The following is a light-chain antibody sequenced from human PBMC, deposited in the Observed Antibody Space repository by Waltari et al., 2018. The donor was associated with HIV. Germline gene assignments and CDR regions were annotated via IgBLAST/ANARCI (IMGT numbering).Light chain of an antibody. CDR2: WAS. V-gene: IGKV4-1*01. Sequence: DIVMTQFPDSLAVSLGERATINCKSSQSVLYSSNNKNYLAWYQQKPGQPPKLLIYWASTRESGVPDRFSGSGSGTDFTLTISSLQAEDVAVYYCQQYYSTPITFGQGTRLGIK. CDR1: QSVLYSSNNKNY. CDR3: QQYYSTPIT. J-gene: IGKJ5*01.